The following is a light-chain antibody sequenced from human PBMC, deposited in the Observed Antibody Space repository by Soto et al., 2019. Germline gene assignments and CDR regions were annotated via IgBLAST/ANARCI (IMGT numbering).Light chain of an antibody. CDR3: QQYNRWPT. J-gene: IGKJ1*01. CDR2: GAS. Sequence: EIVMTQSPATLSVSPGERATLSCRARQSVSSNLAWYQQRPGQAPRLLIYGASTRATGIPARFTGSGSGTEFTLTISSLQSEDFAVYYCQQYNRWPTFGQGTKVEIK. CDR1: QSVSSN. V-gene: IGKV3D-15*01.